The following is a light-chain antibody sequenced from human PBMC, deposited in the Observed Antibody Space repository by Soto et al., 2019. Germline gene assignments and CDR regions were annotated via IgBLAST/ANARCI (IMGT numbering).Light chain of an antibody. V-gene: IGLV2-14*02. J-gene: IGLJ3*02. CDR3: SSYTTSSTRV. CDR1: SSDVGSYNL. CDR2: EVS. Sequence: QSVLTQPASVSGSPGQSITISCTGTSSDVGSYNLVSWYQQLPGKAPKLMIYEVSNRPSGVSDRFSGSKSGNTASLTISGLQAEDGADYYCSSYTTSSTRVFGGGTKLTVL.